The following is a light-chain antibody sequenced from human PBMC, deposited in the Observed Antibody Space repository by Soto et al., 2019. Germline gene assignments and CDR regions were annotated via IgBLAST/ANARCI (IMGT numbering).Light chain of an antibody. V-gene: IGLV2-8*01. CDR3: CSYADSNSLV. Sequence: QSALTQSPSASGSPGQSVTISCTGSGSDIGGYNSVSWYQQHPGKAPKLIIYDVTERPSGVPDRFSGSKSGTTASLTVSGFQAEDEADYYCCSYADSNSLVFGGGTKLTVL. J-gene: IGLJ2*01. CDR1: GSDIGGYNS. CDR2: DVT.